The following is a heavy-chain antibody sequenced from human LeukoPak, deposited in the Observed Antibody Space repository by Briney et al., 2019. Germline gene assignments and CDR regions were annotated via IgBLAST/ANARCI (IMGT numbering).Heavy chain of an antibody. V-gene: IGHV4-4*07. CDR3: GKESMSVAGTVEV. Sequence: PSETLSLTCSVSGGSISDSYWGWIRQPAGSGLEWIGRINRNGITKYNPSLGSRVTMSVDPSKNQLSLTLRSVTAADTALYYCGKESMSVAGTVEVWGQGILVTVS. CDR2: INRNGIT. J-gene: IGHJ4*02. CDR1: GGSISDSY. D-gene: IGHD6-19*01.